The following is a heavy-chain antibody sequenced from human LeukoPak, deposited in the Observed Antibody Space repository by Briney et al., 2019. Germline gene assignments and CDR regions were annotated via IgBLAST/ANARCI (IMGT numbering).Heavy chain of an antibody. CDR3: AKVVTSGYWYYGMDV. J-gene: IGHJ6*02. V-gene: IGHV3-30*18. D-gene: IGHD2-8*02. CDR2: ISYDGRNK. CDR1: GFTFSSYG. Sequence: GGSLRLSCAASGFTFSSYGMHWVRQVPGKGLEWVAVISYDGRNKHYVDSVKGRFIISRDNSKNTLYLQMNSLRAEDTALYYCAKVVTSGYWYYGMDVWGQGTTVTVSS.